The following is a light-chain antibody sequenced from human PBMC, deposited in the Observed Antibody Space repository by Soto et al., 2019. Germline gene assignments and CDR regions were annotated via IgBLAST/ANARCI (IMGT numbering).Light chain of an antibody. J-gene: IGKJ5*01. CDR3: QQRSNWLT. CDR1: QSISRN. CDR2: DAS. V-gene: IGKV3-11*01. Sequence: EIVLTQSPATLSLSPGERATLSCSASQSISRNLGWYQHKPGQAPRLLIYDASNRATGIPYRFSGRGSGTDFRITISRLKPEDFAIYYCQQRSNWLTLGKGPRLEI.